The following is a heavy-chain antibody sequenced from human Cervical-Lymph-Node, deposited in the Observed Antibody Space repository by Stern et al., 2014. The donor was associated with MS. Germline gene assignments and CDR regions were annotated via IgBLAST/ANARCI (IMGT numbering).Heavy chain of an antibody. CDR2: IIPRFGTA. J-gene: IGHJ3*01. CDR1: GGTFTNYA. V-gene: IGHV1-69*01. CDR3: AKDGDLAVAGLDL. Sequence: DQLVESGAELKRPGSSVNVSWRASGGTFTNYAISWVRQSPRQGLQWMGGIIPRFGTAACAHNFQGKFTITADESTNTVYSEMTNLSSEDTAIYYCAKDGDLAVAGLDLWGQGTMVTVSS. D-gene: IGHD6-19*01.